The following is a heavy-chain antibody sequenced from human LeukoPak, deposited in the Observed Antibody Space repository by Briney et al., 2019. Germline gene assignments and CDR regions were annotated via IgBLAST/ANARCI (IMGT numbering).Heavy chain of an antibody. CDR1: VFTFSSYS. J-gene: IGHJ4*02. CDR3: ARTFDY. Sequence: GSLRLSGAASVFTFSSYSMNWVRQAPGKGLEWVSYISSSSSTIYFADSVKGRFTICRDDAKNSLYLQMNSLRYEATAVYYCARTFDYWGQGTLVTVSS. V-gene: IGHV3-48*02. CDR2: ISSSSSTI.